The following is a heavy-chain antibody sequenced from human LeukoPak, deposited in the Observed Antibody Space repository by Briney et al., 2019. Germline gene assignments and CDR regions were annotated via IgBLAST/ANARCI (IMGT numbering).Heavy chain of an antibody. J-gene: IGHJ3*02. V-gene: IGHV4-59*08. CDR2: TYYSGST. Sequence: KPGGSLRLSCAASGFTFSDYHMSWIRQAPGKGLEWIGYTYYSGSTNYNPSLRSRVTISVDKSKNQFSLKLSSVTAADAAVYYCARHFPGQELPDAFDIWGQGTMVTVSS. CDR1: GFTFSDYH. D-gene: IGHD1-26*01. CDR3: ARHFPGQELPDAFDI.